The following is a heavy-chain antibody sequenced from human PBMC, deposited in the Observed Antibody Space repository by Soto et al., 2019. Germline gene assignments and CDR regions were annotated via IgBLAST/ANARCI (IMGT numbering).Heavy chain of an antibody. CDR2: IYYSGST. V-gene: IGHV4-59*01. CDR3: ASTSGSYYGYYYYGMDV. D-gene: IGHD1-26*01. Sequence: SETLSLTCSGSGGSISSYYWSWIRQPPGKGLEWIGYIYYSGSTNYNPSLKSRVTISVDTSKNQFSLKLSSVAAADTAVYYCASTSGSYYGYYYYGMDVWGKGTMVTVSS. CDR1: GGSISSYY. J-gene: IGHJ6*04.